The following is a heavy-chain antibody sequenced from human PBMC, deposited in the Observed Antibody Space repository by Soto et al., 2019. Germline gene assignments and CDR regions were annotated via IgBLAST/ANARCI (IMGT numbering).Heavy chain of an antibody. V-gene: IGHV3-30-3*01. J-gene: IGHJ4*02. CDR3: ATDSAARYYFDH. CDR1: GFTFSTFA. Sequence: HPGGSLRLSCAASGFTFSTFAMHWVRQPPGKGLEWVALISDEGTNKNYVGSVKGRFTISRDNSRKTLYLQMNGLRPEDTAVYYCATDSAARYYFDHWGQGSLVTVSS. CDR2: ISDEGTNK. D-gene: IGHD6-6*01.